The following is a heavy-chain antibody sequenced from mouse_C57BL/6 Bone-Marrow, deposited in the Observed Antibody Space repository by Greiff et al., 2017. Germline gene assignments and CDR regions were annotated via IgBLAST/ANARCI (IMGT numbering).Heavy chain of an antibody. CDR2: IDPENGDT. Sequence: VQLKQSGAELVRPGASVKLSCTASGFNIKDDYMHWVKQRPEQGLEWIGWIDPENGDTEYASKFQGKATITADTSSNTAYLQLSSLTSEDTAVYYCTTYYGSSYEAMDYGGQGTSVTVSS. D-gene: IGHD1-1*01. J-gene: IGHJ4*01. CDR1: GFNIKDDY. CDR3: TTYYGSSYEAMDY. V-gene: IGHV14-4*01.